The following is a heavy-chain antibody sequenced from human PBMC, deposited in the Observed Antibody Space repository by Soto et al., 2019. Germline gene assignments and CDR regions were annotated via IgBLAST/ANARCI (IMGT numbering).Heavy chain of an antibody. CDR1: GYTFTSYD. D-gene: IGHD6-13*01. V-gene: IGHV1-8*01. CDR2: MNPNSGNT. J-gene: IGHJ5*02. CDR3: ARGSKGSSWYAYWFDP. Sequence: ASVKVSCKASGYTFTSYDINWVLQATGQGLEWMGWMNPNSGNTGYAQKFQGRVTMTRNTSISTAYMELSSLRSEDTAVYYCARGSKGSSWYAYWFDPWGQGTLVTVS.